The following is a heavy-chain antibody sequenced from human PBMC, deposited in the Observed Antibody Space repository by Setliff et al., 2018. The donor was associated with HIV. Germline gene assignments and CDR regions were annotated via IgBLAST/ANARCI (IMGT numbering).Heavy chain of an antibody. CDR2: IYTSGST. CDR3: ARGKVFSGYYYYYYYMDV. V-gene: IGHV4-61*09. J-gene: IGHJ6*03. D-gene: IGHD3-9*01. CDR1: GGSIRSGSDY. Sequence: ASETLSLTCTVSGGSIRSGSDYWGWIRQPAGKGLEWIGHIYTSGSTKYNPSLKSRATISEDRSKNYFSLRLTSVTAADTAVYFCARGKVFSGYYYYYYYMDVWGKGATVTVSS.